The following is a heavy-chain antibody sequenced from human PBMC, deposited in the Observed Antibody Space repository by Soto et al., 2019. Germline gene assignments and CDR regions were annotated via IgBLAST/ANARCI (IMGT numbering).Heavy chain of an antibody. J-gene: IGHJ4*02. Sequence: QGQLQESGPGLVKPSGTLSITCAVSGGSISSSNWWRWVRHPPVKGLEWIGETYHSGSTNYNQSLKSRVTISVDKSKNQISLKLSTVTAADTAVYSCARTPWDGYTGYYFDYWGQGNLVTVSS. D-gene: IGHD5-18*01. V-gene: IGHV4-4*02. CDR1: GGSISSSNW. CDR2: TYHSGST. CDR3: ARTPWDGYTGYYFDY.